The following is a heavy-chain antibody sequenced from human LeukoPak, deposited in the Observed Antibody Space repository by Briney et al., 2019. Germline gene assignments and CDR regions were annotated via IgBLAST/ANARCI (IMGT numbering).Heavy chain of an antibody. CDR1: GGSISSYY. CDR3: ARLRTYGDSFDY. D-gene: IGHD4-17*01. V-gene: IGHV4-59*08. J-gene: IGHJ4*02. Sequence: SETLSLTCTVSGGSISSYYWSWIRQPPGKGLEWIGYIYYSGSTNYNPSLKSRATISVDTSKNQFSLKLSSVTAADTAVYYCARLRTYGDSFDYWGQGTLVTVSS. CDR2: IYYSGST.